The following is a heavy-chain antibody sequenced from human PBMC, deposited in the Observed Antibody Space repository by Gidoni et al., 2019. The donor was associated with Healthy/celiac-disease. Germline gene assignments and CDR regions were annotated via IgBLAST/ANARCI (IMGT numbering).Heavy chain of an antibody. Sequence: QVQLVESGGGVVQPGRSLRLSCAASGFTFSSYGMHWVRQAPGKGLEWVAVISYDGSNKYYADSVKGRFTISRDNSKNTLYLQMNSLRAEDTAVYYCAKGSKGPGKRAVVAGNDYYYGMDVWGQGTTVTVSS. J-gene: IGHJ6*02. D-gene: IGHD6-19*01. CDR2: ISYDGSNK. V-gene: IGHV3-30*18. CDR3: AKGSKGPGKRAVVAGNDYYYGMDV. CDR1: GFTFSSYG.